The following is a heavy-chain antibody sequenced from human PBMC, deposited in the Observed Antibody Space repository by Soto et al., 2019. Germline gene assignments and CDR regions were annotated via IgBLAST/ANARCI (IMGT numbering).Heavy chain of an antibody. D-gene: IGHD6-13*01. Sequence: SETLSLTCTVSGGSISSSSYYWGWIRQPPGKGLEWIGSIYYSGSTYYNPSLKSRVTISVDTSKNQFSLKLSSVTAADTAVYYCARHPGTYSSSWYAMDVWGKGTTVTGSS. J-gene: IGHJ6*03. CDR3: ARHPGTYSSSWYAMDV. V-gene: IGHV4-39*01. CDR2: IYYSGST. CDR1: GGSISSSSYY.